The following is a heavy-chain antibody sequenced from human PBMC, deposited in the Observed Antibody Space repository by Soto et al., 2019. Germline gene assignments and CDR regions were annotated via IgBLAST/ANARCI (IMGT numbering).Heavy chain of an antibody. CDR2: ISGSGDGT. CDR1: GFTFSSFA. D-gene: IGHD5-18*01. V-gene: IGHV3-23*01. Sequence: PGGSLRLSCAASGFTFSSFAFSWVRQAPEKGLEWVSAISGSGDGTDYADSVKGRFTISGDNSKNTLYLQMNSLRAEDTAVYYCAGPGYSSQDYWGQGALVTVSS. J-gene: IGHJ4*02. CDR3: AGPGYSSQDY.